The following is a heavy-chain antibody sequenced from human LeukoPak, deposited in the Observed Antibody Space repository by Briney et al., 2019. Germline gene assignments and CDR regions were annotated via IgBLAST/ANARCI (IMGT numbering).Heavy chain of an antibody. D-gene: IGHD3-22*01. CDR3: ASSYYYDSSGYYEGVDY. J-gene: IGHJ4*02. CDR1: GGTFSSYA. Sequence: GASVKVSCKASGGTFSSYAISWVRQAHGQGREWMGGIIPIFGTANYEQKFQGRVTINTDETTSKAYMEQRRLRSKDTAVYYCASSYYYDSSGYYEGVDYWGQGTLVTVSS. CDR2: IIPIFGTA. V-gene: IGHV1-69*05.